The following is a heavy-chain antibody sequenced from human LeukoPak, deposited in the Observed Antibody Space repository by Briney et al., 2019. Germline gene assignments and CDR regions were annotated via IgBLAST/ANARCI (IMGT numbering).Heavy chain of an antibody. CDR2: INPSGGST. Sequence: GASVKVSCKASGYTLTSYYMHWVRQAPGQGLEWMGRINPSGGSTSYAQKFQGRVTMTRDTSTSTVYMELSSLRSEDTVVYYCATVASGSYSYFDYWGQGTLVTVPS. J-gene: IGHJ4*02. V-gene: IGHV1-46*01. CDR1: GYTLTSYY. CDR3: ATVASGSYSYFDY. D-gene: IGHD1-26*01.